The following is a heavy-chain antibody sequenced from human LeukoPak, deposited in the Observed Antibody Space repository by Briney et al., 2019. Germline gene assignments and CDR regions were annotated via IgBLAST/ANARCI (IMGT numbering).Heavy chain of an antibody. CDR2: ISWNSGSI. CDR1: GFTFDDYA. J-gene: IGHJ4*02. Sequence: GGSLRLSCAASGFTFDDYAMHWVRQAPGKGLEWVSGISWNSGSIGYADSVKGRFTISRDNAKNPLYLQMNSLRAEDTALYYCAKDNYYDSSGYNDYWGQGTLVTVSS. CDR3: AKDNYYDSSGYNDY. V-gene: IGHV3-9*01. D-gene: IGHD3-22*01.